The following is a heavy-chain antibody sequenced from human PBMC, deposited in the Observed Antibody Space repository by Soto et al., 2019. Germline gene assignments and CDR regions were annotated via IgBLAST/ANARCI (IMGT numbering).Heavy chain of an antibody. D-gene: IGHD6-19*01. CDR1: GFIFRSLW. J-gene: IGHJ4*02. CDR3: ARYNSGHSDY. V-gene: IGHV3-33*01. Sequence: GGSLRISCAASGFIFRSLWLQWVRQAPGKGLEWVAVIWYHGNSMYYAESVKGRFTVSRDNSKNMLYLQMNNLRAEDTAVYYCARYNSGHSDYWGQGTLVTVSS. CDR2: IWYHGNSM.